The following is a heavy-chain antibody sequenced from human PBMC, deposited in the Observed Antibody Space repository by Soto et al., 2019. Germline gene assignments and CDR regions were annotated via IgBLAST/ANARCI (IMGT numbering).Heavy chain of an antibody. Sequence: QVQLVESGGGVVQPGRALRLSCVASGFTFSDYGMHWVRQAPGKGLEWVAAIGVEGDNEFYADSVKGRFTISRDNSKNTLYLQMNTLSADDTAVYYCAREHSSTWYNGMDVWGQGTTVTVSS. CDR3: AREHSSTWYNGMDV. CDR2: IGVEGDNE. V-gene: IGHV3-33*01. J-gene: IGHJ6*02. CDR1: GFTFSDYG. D-gene: IGHD6-19*01.